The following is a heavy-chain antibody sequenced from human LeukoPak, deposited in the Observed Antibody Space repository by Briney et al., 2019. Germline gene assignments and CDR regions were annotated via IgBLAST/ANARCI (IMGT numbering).Heavy chain of an antibody. V-gene: IGHV3-23*01. CDR3: ARNEYSTLDC. Sequence: GGSLRLSCAASGFTFSSYAMAWVRQAPGKGPKWVSTITGSGDGTSYTDSVKGRFTISRDNSKSTLYLLMNSLRAEDTAVYYCARNEYSTLDCWGQGTLVTVSS. CDR1: GFTFSSYA. D-gene: IGHD4-11*01. CDR2: ITGSGDGT. J-gene: IGHJ4*02.